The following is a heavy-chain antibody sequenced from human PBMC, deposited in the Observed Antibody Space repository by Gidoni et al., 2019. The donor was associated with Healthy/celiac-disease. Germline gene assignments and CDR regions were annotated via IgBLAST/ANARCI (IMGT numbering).Heavy chain of an antibody. CDR3: AKEGIFGVVKRLYYFDY. Sequence: EVQLLESGGGLVQPGGSLRLSCAASGFTFSSYAMSWVRQAPGKGLEWVSAISGSGGSTYYEDSVKGRFTISRDNSKNTLYLQMNSLRAEDTAVYYCAKEGIFGVVKRLYYFDYWGQGTLVTVSS. D-gene: IGHD3-3*01. J-gene: IGHJ4*02. V-gene: IGHV3-23*01. CDR1: GFTFSSYA. CDR2: ISGSGGST.